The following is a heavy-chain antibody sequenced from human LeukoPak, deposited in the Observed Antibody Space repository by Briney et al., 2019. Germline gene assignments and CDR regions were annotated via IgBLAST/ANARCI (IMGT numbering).Heavy chain of an antibody. CDR1: GYTFISYY. D-gene: IGHD3-22*01. J-gene: IGHJ4*02. CDR2: INPSGGTT. V-gene: IGHV1-46*01. Sequence: ASVKVSCKASGYTFISYYMHWVRQAPAQGLEWMGIINPSGGTTSYAQKFQGRVTMTRDTSTSTIYLELSSLRSEETAVYYCARSLTGYYDSSGFWGQGTLVTVSS. CDR3: ARSLTGYYDSSGF.